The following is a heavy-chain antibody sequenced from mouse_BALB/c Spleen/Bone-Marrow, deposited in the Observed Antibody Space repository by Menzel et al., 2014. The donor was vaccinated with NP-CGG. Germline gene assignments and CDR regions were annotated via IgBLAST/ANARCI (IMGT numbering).Heavy chain of an antibody. CDR3: VRGNYGNYVDYFDF. J-gene: IGHJ2*01. Sequence: EVQRVESGGGLVQPGGSLKLSCAASGFTFSNYGMSWVRQNPDKRLELVATINSNGGSTYYPDSVKGRFTISRDTAKNTLYLQMSSLKSGETAMYYCVRGNYGNYVDYFDFWGQGTTLTVSS. D-gene: IGHD2-1*01. V-gene: IGHV5-6-3*01. CDR1: GFTFSNYG. CDR2: INSNGGST.